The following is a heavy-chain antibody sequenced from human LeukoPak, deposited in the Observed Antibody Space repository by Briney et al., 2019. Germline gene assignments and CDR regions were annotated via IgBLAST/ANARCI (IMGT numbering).Heavy chain of an antibody. CDR1: GFIFSDYY. CDR2: ISTSGSYI. D-gene: IGHD3-10*01. CDR3: AGTYYYGSESYYLDY. Sequence: GGSLRLSCAASGFIFSDYYMNWVRQAPGKGLEWVSSISTSGSYIFYADSVKGRFTISRDNAKDSLYLQMNSLRAEDTAVYYCAGTYYYGSESYYLDYWGQGTLVAVSS. J-gene: IGHJ4*02. V-gene: IGHV3-21*01.